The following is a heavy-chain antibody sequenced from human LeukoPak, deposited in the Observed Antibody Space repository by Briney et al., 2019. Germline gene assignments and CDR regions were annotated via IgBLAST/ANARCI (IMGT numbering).Heavy chain of an antibody. D-gene: IGHD3-22*01. V-gene: IGHV3-23*01. CDR1: GFTFSSYA. CDR2: ISGSGGST. CDR3: AKGGGTYDSSGYYYFDY. J-gene: IGHJ4*02. Sequence: PGGSLRLSCAASGFTFSSYAMSWVRQAPGKGLEWVSAISGSGGSTYYADSVKGRFTISRDNSKNTLYLQMNSLRAEDTAVYYCAKGGGTYDSSGYYYFDYWGQGTLVTVSS.